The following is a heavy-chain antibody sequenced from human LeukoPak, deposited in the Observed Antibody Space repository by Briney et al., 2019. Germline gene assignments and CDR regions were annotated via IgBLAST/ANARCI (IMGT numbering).Heavy chain of an antibody. CDR3: AKLNDFWSGYYIPPLYFDY. CDR2: ISGSGGST. D-gene: IGHD3-3*01. Sequence: GGSLRLSCAASGFTFSSYAMSWVRQAPGKGLEWVSAISGSGGSTYYADSVKGRFTISRDNSKNTLYLQMNSLRAEDTAVYYCAKLNDFWSGYYIPPLYFDYWGQGTLVTVSS. J-gene: IGHJ4*02. V-gene: IGHV3-23*01. CDR1: GFTFSSYA.